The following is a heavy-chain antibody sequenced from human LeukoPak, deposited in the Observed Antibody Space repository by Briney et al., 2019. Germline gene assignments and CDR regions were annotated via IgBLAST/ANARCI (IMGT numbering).Heavy chain of an antibody. Sequence: ASVKVSCKASGYTFTGYYMHWVRQAPGQGLEWMGWINPNSGGTNYAQKFQGRVTMTRDTSISTAYMELSRLRSDDTAVYYCATDILTGYLNDYWGQGTLDTVSS. CDR2: INPNSGGT. V-gene: IGHV1-2*02. CDR3: ATDILTGYLNDY. D-gene: IGHD3-9*01. J-gene: IGHJ4*02. CDR1: GYTFTGYY.